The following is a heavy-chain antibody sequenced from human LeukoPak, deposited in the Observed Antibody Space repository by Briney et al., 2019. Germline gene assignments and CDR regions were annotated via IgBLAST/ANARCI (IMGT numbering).Heavy chain of an antibody. Sequence: TGGSLRLSCAASGFTFSSYAMHWVRQAPGKGLEWVAVISYDGSNKYYADSVKGRFTISRDNSKNTLYLQMNSLSAEDTAVYYCASEYCTNGVCYEFDYWGQGTLVTVSS. V-gene: IGHV3-30-3*01. CDR2: ISYDGSNK. CDR3: ASEYCTNGVCYEFDY. CDR1: GFTFSSYA. D-gene: IGHD2-8*01. J-gene: IGHJ4*02.